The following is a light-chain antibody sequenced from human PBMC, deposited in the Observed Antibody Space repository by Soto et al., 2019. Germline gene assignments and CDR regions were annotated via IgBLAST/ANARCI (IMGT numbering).Light chain of an antibody. Sequence: QSALTQPPSASGSPGQSVTISCTGTSCDVGGYNYVSWYQQHPGKAPKLMIYEVSKRPSGVPDRFSGSKSGNTASVTVSGLQAEDEADYYCSSFAGSFYWVFGGGTQLTVL. J-gene: IGLJ2*01. CDR2: EVS. CDR1: SCDVGGYNY. CDR3: SSFAGSFYWV. V-gene: IGLV2-8*01.